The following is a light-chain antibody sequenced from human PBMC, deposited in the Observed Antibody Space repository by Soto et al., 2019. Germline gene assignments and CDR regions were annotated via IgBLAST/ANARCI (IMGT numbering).Light chain of an antibody. CDR2: KAS. J-gene: IGKJ1*01. CDR1: QSISSW. V-gene: IGKV1-5*03. Sequence: DIQMTQSPSTLSASVGDRVTITCRASQSISSWLAWYQQKPGKAPKLLIYKASSLESEVPSRFSGSGSGTEFTLTISSLHRDDFASYYCQQYNSSWTFGQGTKVEIK. CDR3: QQYNSSWT.